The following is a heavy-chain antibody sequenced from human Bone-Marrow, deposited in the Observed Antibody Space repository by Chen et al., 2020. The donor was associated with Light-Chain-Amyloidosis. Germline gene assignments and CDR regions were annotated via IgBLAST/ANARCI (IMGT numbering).Heavy chain of an antibody. Sequence: QVQLQESGPGLVKPSETLSLTCTVSGGSISSYYWSWIRQPPGKGLEWIGYIYYSGSTNYNPSLQSLVTISVDTSKNQFSLKLSSVTAADTAVYYCARGRQTFGVWGKGTPVTVSS. V-gene: IGHV4-59*01. CDR2: IYYSGST. J-gene: IGHJ6*04. CDR3: ARGRQTFGV. CDR1: GGSISSYY. D-gene: IGHD3-10*01.